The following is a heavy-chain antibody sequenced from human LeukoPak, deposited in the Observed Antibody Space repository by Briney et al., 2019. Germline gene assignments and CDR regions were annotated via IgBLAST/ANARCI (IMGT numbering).Heavy chain of an antibody. V-gene: IGHV3-30-3*01. CDR1: GFTFNNYA. J-gene: IGHJ4*02. Sequence: QPGGSLRLSCAASGFTFNNYAMHWVRQAPGKGLEWVAVKSYDGSNKYYADSVKGRFTISRDNSKNTLYLQMNSLRAEDTAVYYCSRVPADVVVPARYYFDYWGQGTLVAVSS. CDR3: SRVPADVVVPARYYFDY. CDR2: KSYDGSNK. D-gene: IGHD2-2*01.